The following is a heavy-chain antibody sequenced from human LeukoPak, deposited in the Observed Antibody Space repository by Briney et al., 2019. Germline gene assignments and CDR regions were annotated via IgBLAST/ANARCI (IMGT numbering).Heavy chain of an antibody. Sequence: PEGSLRLSCGASGFSFTTAWMSWVRQAPGKGLEWVARIKSDGAVDYASPVKGRLTISKDYSKNTLYLQMNSLKVEDTAVYYCVIDDYYDYSGTREADYFDYWGQGTLVTVSS. J-gene: IGHJ4*02. CDR1: GFSFTTAW. D-gene: IGHD3-22*01. V-gene: IGHV3-15*01. CDR3: VIDDYYDYSGTREADYFDY. CDR2: IKSDGAV.